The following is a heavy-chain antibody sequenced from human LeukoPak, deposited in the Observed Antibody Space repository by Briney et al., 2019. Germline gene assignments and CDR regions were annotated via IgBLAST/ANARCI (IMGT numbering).Heavy chain of an antibody. CDR3: ARAFYYDSSGYYSTPSAFDI. J-gene: IGHJ3*02. Sequence: PSQTLSLTCTVSGGSISSGGYYWSWIRQHPGKGLEWIGYIYYSGSTYYNPSLKSRVTISVDTSKNQFSLKLSSVTAADTAVYYCARAFYYDSSGYYSTPSAFDIWGQGTMVTVSS. D-gene: IGHD3-22*01. CDR1: GGSISSGGYY. V-gene: IGHV4-31*03. CDR2: IYYSGST.